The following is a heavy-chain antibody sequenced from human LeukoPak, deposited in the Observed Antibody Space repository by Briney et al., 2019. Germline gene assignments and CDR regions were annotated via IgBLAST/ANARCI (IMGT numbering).Heavy chain of an antibody. CDR3: ARDPHYAKYGMDV. D-gene: IGHD4-17*01. V-gene: IGHV1-18*01. J-gene: IGHJ6*02. CDR1: GYTFTSYG. Sequence: GASVTVSCTASGYTFTSYGISWVRQAPGQGLEWMGWISAYNGNTNYAQKLQGRVTMTTDTSTSTAYMELRSLRSDDTAVYYCARDPHYAKYGMDVWGQGTTVTVSS. CDR2: ISAYNGNT.